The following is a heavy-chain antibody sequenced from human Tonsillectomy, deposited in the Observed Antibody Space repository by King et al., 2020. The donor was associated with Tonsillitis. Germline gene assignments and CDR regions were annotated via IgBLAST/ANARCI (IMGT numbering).Heavy chain of an antibody. Sequence: QLVQSGAEVKKPGASVKVSCKTSGYTFISYGVTWVRQAPGQGLEWMGWISPYNGNTNYAQNFQGRVTMTTDTSTTTAYMELRSLRSDDTAVYYCVRDNPASYCGGDCYLGYDYGMDVWGQGTTVTVSS. V-gene: IGHV1-18*01. CDR3: VRDNPASYCGGDCYLGYDYGMDV. CDR1: GYTFISYG. D-gene: IGHD2-21*02. J-gene: IGHJ6*02. CDR2: ISPYNGNT.